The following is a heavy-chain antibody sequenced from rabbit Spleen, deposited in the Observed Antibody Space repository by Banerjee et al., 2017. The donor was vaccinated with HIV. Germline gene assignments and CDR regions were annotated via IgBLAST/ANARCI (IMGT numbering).Heavy chain of an antibody. CDR3: ARNNNANTYRVARLDL. D-gene: IGHD7-1*01. V-gene: IGHV1S45*01. J-gene: IGHJ3*01. CDR2: INTITGKS. CDR1: GFSFSDRDV. Sequence: QEQLEESGGGLVKPEGSLTLTCKASGFSFSDRDVMCWVRQAPGKGLEWIGCINTITGKSVYASWAKGRFIMSRTSSTTVTLQMTSLTAADTATYFCARNNNANTYRVARLDLWGQGTLVTVS.